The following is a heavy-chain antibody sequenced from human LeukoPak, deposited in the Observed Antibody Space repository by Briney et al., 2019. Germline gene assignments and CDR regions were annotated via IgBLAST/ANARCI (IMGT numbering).Heavy chain of an antibody. J-gene: IGHJ3*02. CDR1: GFTFSSYG. CDR3: AKDTSQGATRVAFDI. V-gene: IGHV3-30*02. Sequence: GGSLRLSCAASGFTFSSYGMHWVRQAPGKGLEWVAFIRYDGNNKYYADSVKGRFTISRDNSKNTLYLQMNSLRAEDTAVYYCAKDTSQGATRVAFDIWGQGTMVTVSS. D-gene: IGHD3-10*01. CDR2: IRYDGNNK.